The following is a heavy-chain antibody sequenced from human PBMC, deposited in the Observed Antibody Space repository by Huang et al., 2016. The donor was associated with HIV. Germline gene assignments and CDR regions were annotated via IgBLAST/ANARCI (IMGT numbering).Heavy chain of an antibody. CDR1: GFTFSSYG. J-gene: IGHJ4*02. D-gene: IGHD6-13*01. V-gene: IGHV3-30*18. CDR2: ISYVGQTK. Sequence: QVQLVESGGGVVQPGRSLRIFCAASGFTFSSYGMHWVRQAPGKGLEWVAVISYVGQTKYYADSVKGRFSISRDNSKTTVYLQLNSLRVEDTAVYYCAKGGSAAAVLDFWGQGTLVTVSS. CDR3: AKGGSAAAVLDF.